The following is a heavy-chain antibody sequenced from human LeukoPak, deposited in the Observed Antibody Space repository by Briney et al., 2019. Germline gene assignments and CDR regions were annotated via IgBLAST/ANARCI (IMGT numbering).Heavy chain of an antibody. CDR2: IIPIFGTA. D-gene: IGHD6-19*01. J-gene: IGHJ4*02. CDR3: ARGSTSDWPLDH. CDR1: GGTFSSYA. V-gene: IGHV1-69*13. Sequence: SVRVSCKASGGTFSSYAISWVRQAPGQGLEWMGGIIPIFGTANYAQKFQGRVTITADESTSTAYMELSSLRSEDTAVYYCARGSTSDWPLDHWGQETLVTISS.